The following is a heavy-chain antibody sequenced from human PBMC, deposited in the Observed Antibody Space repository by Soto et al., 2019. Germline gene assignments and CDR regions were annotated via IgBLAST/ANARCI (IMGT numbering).Heavy chain of an antibody. CDR2: IYYSGSP. J-gene: IGHJ4*02. Sequence: LSLTCTVSGGSISSSSYYWGWIRQPPGKGLEWTGRIYYSGSPYYNPSLKSRVTISVDTSKNQFSLKLSSVTAADTAVYYCARIFMVRNLYYFDYWGQGTLVTVSS. D-gene: IGHD3-10*01. CDR1: GGSISSSSYY. CDR3: ARIFMVRNLYYFDY. V-gene: IGHV4-39*01.